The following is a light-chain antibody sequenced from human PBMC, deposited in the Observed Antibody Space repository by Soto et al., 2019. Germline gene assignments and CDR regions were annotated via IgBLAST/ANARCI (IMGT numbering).Light chain of an antibody. CDR3: MQSVQLPLT. V-gene: IGKV2D-29*01. Sequence: DIVMTQTPLSLSVTPGQPASISCKSSQSLLYSDGKTYLSWYLQKPGQPPHLLIYEVSNRFSGVPERFSVSRSGTDFTLRISRVEAEDFGVYYFMQSVQLPLTFGGGTTVEIK. CDR1: QSLLYSDGKTY. J-gene: IGKJ4*01. CDR2: EVS.